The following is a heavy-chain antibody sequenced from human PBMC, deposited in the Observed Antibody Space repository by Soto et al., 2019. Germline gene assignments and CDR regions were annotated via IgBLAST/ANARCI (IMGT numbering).Heavy chain of an antibody. CDR1: GASVSSNTAV. Sequence: SQTLSLTCGISGASVSSNTAVWNWIRQSPSRGLEWLGRTYYRSKWYNDYAVSVQSRITINPDTSKNQFSLQLTSVTPEDTAVHYCAREPAVLRGRINWLDSWGQGTLVTVSS. CDR2: TYYRSKWYN. D-gene: IGHD3-10*01. CDR3: AREPAVLRGRINWLDS. V-gene: IGHV6-1*01. J-gene: IGHJ5*01.